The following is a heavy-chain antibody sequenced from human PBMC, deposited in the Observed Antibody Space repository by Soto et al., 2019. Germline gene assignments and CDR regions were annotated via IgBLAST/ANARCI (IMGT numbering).Heavy chain of an antibody. CDR3: ARDSLWFGELLAPFNWLDP. Sequence: GGSLRLSCAASGFTFSSYAMSWVRQAPGKGLEWVSAISGSGGSTYYADSVKGRFTISRDNSKNTLYLQMNSLRAEDTAVYYCARDSLWFGELLAPFNWLDPWGQGTLVTVSS. D-gene: IGHD3-10*01. V-gene: IGHV3-23*01. J-gene: IGHJ5*02. CDR2: ISGSGGST. CDR1: GFTFSSYA.